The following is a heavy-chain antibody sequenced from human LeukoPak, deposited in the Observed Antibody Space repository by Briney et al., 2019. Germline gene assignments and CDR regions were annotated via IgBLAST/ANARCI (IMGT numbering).Heavy chain of an antibody. CDR2: ISYDGSNK. J-gene: IGHJ4*02. D-gene: IGHD1-26*01. V-gene: IGHV3-30*18. CDR3: AKDKGTPSGSFDY. CDR1: GFVFSNYW. Sequence: GGSLRLSCAASGFVFSNYWMSWVRQAPGKGLEWVAVISYDGSNKYYADSVKGRFTISRDNSKNTLYLQMNSLRAEDTAVYYCAKDKGTPSGSFDYWGQGTLVTVSS.